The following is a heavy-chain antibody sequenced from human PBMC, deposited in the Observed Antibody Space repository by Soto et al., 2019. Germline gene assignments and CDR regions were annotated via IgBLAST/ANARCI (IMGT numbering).Heavy chain of an antibody. CDR2: ISSSSSTI. J-gene: IGHJ6*02. CDR1: VFTFSSYS. CDR3: ARDLVYSSSWYRDYYYGMEV. Sequence: VSSLRLCCASSVFTFSSYSMNCVRHSPGKWLEWVSYISSSSSTIYYADSVKGRFTISRDNAKNSLYLQMNSLRDEDTAVYYCARDLVYSSSWYRDYYYGMEVWGQGPRVRVSS. V-gene: IGHV3-48*02. D-gene: IGHD6-13*01.